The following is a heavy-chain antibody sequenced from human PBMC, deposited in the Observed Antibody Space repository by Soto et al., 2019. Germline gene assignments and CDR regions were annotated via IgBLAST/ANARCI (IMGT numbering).Heavy chain of an antibody. CDR3: AGSSSWTRVDY. V-gene: IGHV3-23*01. CDR1: GFTFGNSA. J-gene: IGHJ4*02. Sequence: GVSLRVSCAASGFTFGNSAMSWVRQAPGKGLEWVSAISGSGGSTYYAGSMKGRFTISRDNPKSTLYRQMNSLRVEDTAVYYCAGSSSWTRVDYWGQGTLVTVYS. D-gene: IGHD6-13*01. CDR2: ISGSGGST.